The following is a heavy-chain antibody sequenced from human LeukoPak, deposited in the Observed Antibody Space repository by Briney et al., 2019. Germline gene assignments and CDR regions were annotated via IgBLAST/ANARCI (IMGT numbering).Heavy chain of an antibody. Sequence: SETLSLTCTVSGGSISSGSYYWSWIRQPAGKGLEWIGRIYTSGSTNYNPSLKSRVTMSVDTSKNQFSLKLSSVTAADTAVYYCARDCSGWYVGHYYYYYYMDVWGKGTTVTISS. CDR1: GGSISSGSYY. CDR3: ARDCSGWYVGHYYYYYYMDV. V-gene: IGHV4-61*02. CDR2: IYTSGST. D-gene: IGHD6-19*01. J-gene: IGHJ6*03.